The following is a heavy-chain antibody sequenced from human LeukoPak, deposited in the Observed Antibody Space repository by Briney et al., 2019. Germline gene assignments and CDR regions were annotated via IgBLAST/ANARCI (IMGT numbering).Heavy chain of an antibody. D-gene: IGHD2-2*01. CDR3: ARAFPGYCSSTSCSFDY. CDR1: GGTFTSYA. J-gene: IGHJ4*02. CDR2: IIPIFGTA. Sequence: SVKVSCKASGGTFTSYAISWVRQAPGQGHEWMGGIIPIFGTANYAQKCQGRVTITADESTSTAYMELSSLRSEDTAVYYCARAFPGYCSSTSCSFDYWGQGTLVTVSS. V-gene: IGHV1-69*13.